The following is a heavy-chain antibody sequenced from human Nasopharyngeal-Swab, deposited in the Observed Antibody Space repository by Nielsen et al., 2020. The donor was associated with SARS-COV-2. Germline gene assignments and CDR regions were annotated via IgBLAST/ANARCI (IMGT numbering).Heavy chain of an antibody. Sequence: GGSLRLSCVASGFTFDAYGMSWVRQAPGKGLEWVSGINWNGSSTSHADSVKGRFTISRDNAKNSLFLQMNSLRAEDTAFYYCVKDRGVTGGYQNWFDSWGQGTLVTVSS. J-gene: IGHJ5*01. CDR1: GFTFDAYG. CDR2: INWNGSST. D-gene: IGHD3-10*01. V-gene: IGHV3-20*04. CDR3: VKDRGVTGGYQNWFDS.